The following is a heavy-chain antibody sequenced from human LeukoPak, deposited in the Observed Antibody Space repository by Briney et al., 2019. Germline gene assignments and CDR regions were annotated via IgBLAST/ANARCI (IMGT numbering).Heavy chain of an antibody. CDR2: ISGGAIST. CDR1: GFAFSNYA. J-gene: IGHJ4*02. Sequence: PGGSLRLSCAASGFAFSNYAMNWVRQAPGKGLEWVSAISGGAISTYYADSVKGRFTISRDNSKNTLYLQMNSLRAEDTAVYYCARGPSGYHNTGGQGTLVTVSS. V-gene: IGHV3-23*01. D-gene: IGHD5-12*01. CDR3: ARGPSGYHNT.